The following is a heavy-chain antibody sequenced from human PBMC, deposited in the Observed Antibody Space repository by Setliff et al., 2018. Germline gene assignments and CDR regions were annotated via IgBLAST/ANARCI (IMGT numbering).Heavy chain of an antibody. V-gene: IGHV1-18*01. Sequence: ASVKVSCKASGYTFINFGISWVRQAPGQGLEWVGWISPYTGNTYYAPRLQDRVTLTADASTNTAYMELRSLISDDTAVYYCSRLVRFCTRTTCQRLSGDDFWGQGILVTV. D-gene: IGHD2-8*01. J-gene: IGHJ4*02. CDR1: GYTFINFG. CDR2: ISPYTGNT. CDR3: SRLVRFCTRTTCQRLSGDDF.